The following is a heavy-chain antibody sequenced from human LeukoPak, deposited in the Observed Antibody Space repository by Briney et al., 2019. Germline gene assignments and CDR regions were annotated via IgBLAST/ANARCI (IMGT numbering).Heavy chain of an antibody. CDR3: ARAIMIVVPDAFDI. CDR2: IYSGGST. J-gene: IGHJ3*02. V-gene: IGHV3-66*01. D-gene: IGHD3-22*01. CDR1: GFTVSSNY. Sequence: GGSLRLSCAASGFTVSSNYMSWVRQAPGKGLEWVSVIYSGGSTYYADSVTGRFTISRDNSKNTLYLQMNSLRAEDTAVYYCARAIMIVVPDAFDIWGQGTMVTVSS.